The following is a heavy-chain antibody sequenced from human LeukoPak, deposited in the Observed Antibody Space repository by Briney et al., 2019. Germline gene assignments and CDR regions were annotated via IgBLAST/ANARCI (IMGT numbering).Heavy chain of an antibody. CDR3: AKQLRYFDWLPAAGDY. V-gene: IGHV3-23*01. Sequence: GGSLRLSCAASGFTFSSYAMSWVRQAPGKGLEWVSAISGSGGSTYYADSVKGRFTISRDNSKNTLYLQMNSLRAEDTAVYYCAKQLRYFDWLPAAGDYWGQGTLVTVSS. J-gene: IGHJ4*02. D-gene: IGHD3-9*01. CDR2: ISGSGGST. CDR1: GFTFSSYA.